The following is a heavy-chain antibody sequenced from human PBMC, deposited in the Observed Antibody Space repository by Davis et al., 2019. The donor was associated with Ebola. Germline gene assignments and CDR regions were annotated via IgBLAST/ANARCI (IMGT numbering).Heavy chain of an antibody. Sequence: GESLKISCAVSGFTFSSYWMHWVRQVPGKGLVWVSRISSDGSITSYADSVKGRFTISRDNAKNSLYLQMNSLRAEDTAVYYCARAFSSGSITPFDYWGQGTLVTVSS. CDR2: ISSDGSIT. CDR3: ARAFSSGSITPFDY. CDR1: GFTFSSYW. D-gene: IGHD3-22*01. V-gene: IGHV3-74*01. J-gene: IGHJ4*02.